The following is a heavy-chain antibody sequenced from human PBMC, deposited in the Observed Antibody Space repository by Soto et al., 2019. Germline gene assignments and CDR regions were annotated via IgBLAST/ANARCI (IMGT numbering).Heavy chain of an antibody. CDR3: ARVYSSGWYPVDY. Sequence: SETLSLTCTVSGGSISSYYWSWIRQPPGKGLEWIGYIYYSGSTNYNPSLKSRVTISVDTSKNQFSLKLSSVTAADTAVYYRARVYSSGWYPVDYWGQGTLVTVSS. D-gene: IGHD6-19*01. V-gene: IGHV4-59*01. J-gene: IGHJ4*02. CDR1: GGSISSYY. CDR2: IYYSGST.